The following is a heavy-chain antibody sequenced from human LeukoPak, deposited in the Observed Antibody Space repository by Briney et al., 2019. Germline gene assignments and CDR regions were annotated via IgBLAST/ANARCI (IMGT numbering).Heavy chain of an antibody. CDR2: IDSSGGYM. V-gene: IGHV3-21*04. Sequence: GGSLRLSCEASGFTFNTYSMNWARQAPGKGLEWVSSIDSSGGYMFYADSVKGRFTISRDNSKNTLYLQMNSLRAEDTAVYYCAKDLDYYFDYWGQGTLVTVSS. CDR1: GFTFNTYS. J-gene: IGHJ4*02. CDR3: AKDLDYYFDY.